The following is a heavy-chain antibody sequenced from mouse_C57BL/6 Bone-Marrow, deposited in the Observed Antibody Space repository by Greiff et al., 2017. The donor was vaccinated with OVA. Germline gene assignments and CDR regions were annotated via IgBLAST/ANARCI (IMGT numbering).Heavy chain of an antibody. CDR1: GYTFTSYG. CDR2: IYPRSGNT. D-gene: IGHD3-3*01. J-gene: IGHJ4*01. V-gene: IGHV1-81*01. CDR3: ARDDKGPHMDY. Sequence: VKVVESGAELARPGASVKLSCKASGYTFTSYGISWVKQRTGQGLEWIGEIYPRSGNTYYNEKFKGKATLTADKSSSTAYMELRSLTSEDSAVYFCARDDKGPHMDYWGQGTSVTVSS.